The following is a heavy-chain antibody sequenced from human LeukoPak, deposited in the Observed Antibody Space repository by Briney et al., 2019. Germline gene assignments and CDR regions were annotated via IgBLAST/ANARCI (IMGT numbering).Heavy chain of an antibody. V-gene: IGHV4-4*02. D-gene: IGHD4-17*01. Sequence: SETLSLTCAVSGGSINSSNWWSWVRQPPGKGLEWIGEIYHSGSTNYNPSLKSRVTISVDTSKNQFSLKLSSVTAADTAVYYCARGDGDYGWFDPWGQGTLVTVSS. CDR1: GGSINSSNW. CDR2: IYHSGST. J-gene: IGHJ5*02. CDR3: ARGDGDYGWFDP.